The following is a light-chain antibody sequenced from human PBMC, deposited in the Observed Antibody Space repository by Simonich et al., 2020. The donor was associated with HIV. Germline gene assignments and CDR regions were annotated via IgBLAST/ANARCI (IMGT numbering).Light chain of an antibody. CDR3: QQYYSTPRT. Sequence: DIVMTQSPDSLAVSLGERATINCKSSQSVLYSSNTKNYLAWYQQKPGQPPKLLIYWASTRESGVPDRFSGSGSGTYFTLTISSLQAEDVAVYYCQQYYSTPRTFGQGTKVEIK. V-gene: IGKV4-1*01. CDR1: QSVLYSSNTKNY. J-gene: IGKJ1*01. CDR2: WAS.